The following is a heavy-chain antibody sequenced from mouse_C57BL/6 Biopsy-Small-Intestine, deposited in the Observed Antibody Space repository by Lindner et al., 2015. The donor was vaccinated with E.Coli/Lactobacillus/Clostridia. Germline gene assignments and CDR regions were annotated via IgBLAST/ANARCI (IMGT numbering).Heavy chain of an antibody. CDR3: ARGRGSSYYYFDY. V-gene: IGHV1-47*01. D-gene: IGHD1-1*01. J-gene: IGHJ2*01. CDR1: GYTFTTYP. Sequence: VQLQESGAELVKPGASVKMSCKASGYTFTTYPIEWMKQNHGKSLEWIGNFHPYDDDTKYNEKFKGKATLTVEKSSSTVYLELSRLASDDSAVYYCARGRGSSYYYFDYWGQGTTLTVSS. CDR2: FHPYDDDT.